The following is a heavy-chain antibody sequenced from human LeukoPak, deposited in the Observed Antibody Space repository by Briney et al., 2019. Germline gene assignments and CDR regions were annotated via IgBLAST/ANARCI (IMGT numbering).Heavy chain of an antibody. Sequence: GASVKVSCKASGYTFTSYAMHWVRQAPGQRLEWMGWINAGNGNTKYSQKFQGRVTITRDTSASTAYMELSSLRSEDTAVYYCAITPYSLRYFDSYYFDYWGQGTLVTVSS. CDR2: INAGNGNT. J-gene: IGHJ4*02. D-gene: IGHD3-9*01. CDR1: GYTFTSYA. V-gene: IGHV1-3*01. CDR3: AITPYSLRYFDSYYFDY.